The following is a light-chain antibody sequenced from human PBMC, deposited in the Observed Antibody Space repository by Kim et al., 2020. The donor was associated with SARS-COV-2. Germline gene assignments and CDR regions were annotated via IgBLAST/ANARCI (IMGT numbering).Light chain of an antibody. Sequence: LSPGERATLSCRASETINNYLAWYQQKPGQAPRLLIHEASQRAAGIPGRFSATGSGTDFTLTITSLEPEDFAVYYCQQRSEWPGTFGQGTKVDIK. CDR3: QQRSEWPGT. J-gene: IGKJ1*01. CDR2: EAS. V-gene: IGKV3-11*01. CDR1: ETINNY.